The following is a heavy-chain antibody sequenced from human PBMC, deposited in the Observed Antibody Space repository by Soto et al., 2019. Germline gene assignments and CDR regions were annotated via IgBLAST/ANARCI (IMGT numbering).Heavy chain of an antibody. CDR1: SDSMNSGGYY. Sequence: QVQLQESGPGLVKPSQTLSLTCSVSSDSMNSGGYYWSWIRQHPGKGLEWIGYIYSNGDTYYNPSLKRRVTISVDTSKNQFSLNLTSVTAAAKAVYYCARRGGSSSGYYYYAMDVWGQGTTVTVSS. CDR2: IYSNGDT. D-gene: IGHD6-6*01. J-gene: IGHJ6*02. V-gene: IGHV4-31*03. CDR3: ARRGGSSSGYYYYAMDV.